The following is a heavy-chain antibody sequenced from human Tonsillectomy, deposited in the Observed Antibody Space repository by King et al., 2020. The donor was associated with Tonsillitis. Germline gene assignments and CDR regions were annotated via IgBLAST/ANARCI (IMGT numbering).Heavy chain of an antibody. CDR2: INHSGST. CDR3: ARDPLYCSSTSCYTNAFDY. Sequence: VQLQQWGAGLLKPSETLSLTCAVYGESFSGYYWSWIRQPPGKGLEWIGEINHSGSTNYNSSLKSRVTISVDTSKNQFSLKLSSVTAADTAVYYGARDPLYCSSTSCYTNAFDYWGQGTLVTVSS. D-gene: IGHD2-2*02. J-gene: IGHJ4*02. CDR1: GESFSGYY. V-gene: IGHV4-34*01.